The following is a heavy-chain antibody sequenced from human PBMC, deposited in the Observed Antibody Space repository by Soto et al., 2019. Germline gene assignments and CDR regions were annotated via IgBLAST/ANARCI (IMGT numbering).Heavy chain of an antibody. Sequence: QLQLQESGPGLVKPSETLSLTCTVSGGSISSSSFHWGWIRQPPGKGLEWIGSIYYSGSTYYSPSLKSRVTISVDTSKNQFSLKPSSVTAADTAVYYCARRERAAGTDCWFDPWGQGTLVTVSS. CDR2: IYYSGST. D-gene: IGHD6-13*01. CDR3: ARRERAAGTDCWFDP. V-gene: IGHV4-39*01. J-gene: IGHJ5*02. CDR1: GGSISSSSFH.